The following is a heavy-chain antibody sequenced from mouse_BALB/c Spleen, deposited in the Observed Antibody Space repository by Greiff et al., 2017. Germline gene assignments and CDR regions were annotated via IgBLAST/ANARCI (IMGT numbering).Heavy chain of an antibody. J-gene: IGHJ2*01. D-gene: IGHD2-4*01. CDR1: GYSITSGYY. V-gene: IGHV3-6*02. CDR3: ARDDYDAYFDY. Sequence: EVQRVESGPGLVKPSQSLSLTCSVTGYSITSGYYWNWIRQFPGNKLEWMGYISYDGSNNYNPSLKNRISITRDTSKNQFFLKLNSVTTEDTATYYCARDDYDAYFDYWGQGTTLTVSS. CDR2: ISYDGSN.